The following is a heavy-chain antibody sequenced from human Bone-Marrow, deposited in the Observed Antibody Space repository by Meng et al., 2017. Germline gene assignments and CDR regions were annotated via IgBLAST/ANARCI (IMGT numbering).Heavy chain of an antibody. CDR1: GGSVSSGSYY. CDR2: IYYSGST. Sequence: GSLRLSCTVSGGSVSSGSYYWSWIRQPPGKGLEWIGYIYYSGSTNYNPSLKSRVTISVDTSKTQFSLRLSSVTAADTAVYYCARTPGVTNYYNDAFDIWGQGTMVTVSS. D-gene: IGHD4-17*01. CDR3: ARTPGVTNYYNDAFDI. V-gene: IGHV4-61*01. J-gene: IGHJ3*02.